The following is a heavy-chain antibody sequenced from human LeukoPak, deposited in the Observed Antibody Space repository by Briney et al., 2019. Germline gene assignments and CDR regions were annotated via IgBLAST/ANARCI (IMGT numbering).Heavy chain of an antibody. CDR1: GGSFSGYY. CDR2: INHSGST. V-gene: IGHV4-34*01. CDR3: ASTFGGGIAQGY. D-gene: IGHD3-16*02. J-gene: IGHJ4*02. Sequence: RPSETLSLTCAVYGGSFSGYYWSWIRQPPGKGLEWIGEINHSGSTNYNPSLKSRVTISVDTSKNQFSLKLSSVTAADTAVYYCASTFGGGIAQGYWGQGTLVTVSS.